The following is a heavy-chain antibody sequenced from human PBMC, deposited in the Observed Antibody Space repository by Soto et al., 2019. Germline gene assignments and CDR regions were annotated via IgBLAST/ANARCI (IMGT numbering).Heavy chain of an antibody. CDR2: IIPILGIA. CDR3: QYYYGSGSYRDY. V-gene: IGHV1-69*02. D-gene: IGHD3-10*01. J-gene: IGHJ4*02. CDR1: GGTFSSYT. Sequence: QVQLVQSGAEVKKPGSSVKVSCKASGGTFSSYTISWVRQAPGQGLEWMGRIIPILGIANYAQKFQGRVTITADKSTSTAYMELSSLRSEDTAVYYCQYYYGSGSYRDYWGQGTLVTVSS.